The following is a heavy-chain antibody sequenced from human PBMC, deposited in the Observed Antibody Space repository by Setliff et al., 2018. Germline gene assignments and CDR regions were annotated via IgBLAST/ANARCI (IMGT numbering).Heavy chain of an antibody. J-gene: IGHJ6*03. CDR1: GFTFRSYT. Sequence: GGSLRLSCAASGFTFRSYTMNWVRQAPGKGLEWVSYISSSSTIYYADSVKGRFTISRDNAKNSLYLQMNSLRAEDTAVYYCARARGSSWLFYYMDVWGKGTTVTVSS. CDR3: ARARGSSWLFYYMDV. D-gene: IGHD6-13*01. V-gene: IGHV3-48*01. CDR2: ISSSSTI.